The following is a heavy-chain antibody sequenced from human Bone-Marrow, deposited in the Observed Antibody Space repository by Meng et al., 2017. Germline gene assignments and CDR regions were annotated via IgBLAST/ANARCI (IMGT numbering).Heavy chain of an antibody. Sequence: VQLGESGGGLVKPGGFLRLSCEGFGFTFSNAYMTWVRQVPGKRLEWVGRIKSKPDGETIDYAAPVKGRFTISRDDSKNTVYLQMNSLKTEDTAVYYCSGHIDYWGQGTLVTVSS. D-gene: IGHD5-12*01. V-gene: IGHV3-15*01. J-gene: IGHJ4*02. CDR2: IKSKPDGETI. CDR3: SGHIDY. CDR1: GFTFSNAY.